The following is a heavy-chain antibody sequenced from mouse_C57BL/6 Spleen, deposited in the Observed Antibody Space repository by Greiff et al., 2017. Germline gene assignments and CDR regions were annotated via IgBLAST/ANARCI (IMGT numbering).Heavy chain of an antibody. J-gene: IGHJ4*01. CDR3: ARGGYYYAMDY. CDR2: IYPSDSET. D-gene: IGHD2-14*01. CDR1: GYTFTSYW. V-gene: IGHV1-61*01. Sequence: VQLQQPGAELVRPGSSVKLSCKASGYTFTSYWMDWVKQRPGQGLEWIGNIYPSDSETHYNQKFKDKATLTVDKSSNTAYMQLSSLTSEDSAVYYYARGGYYYAMDYWGQGTSVTVSS.